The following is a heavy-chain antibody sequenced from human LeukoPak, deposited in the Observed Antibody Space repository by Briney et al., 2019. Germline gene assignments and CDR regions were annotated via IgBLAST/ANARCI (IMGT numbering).Heavy chain of an antibody. CDR2: IYYSGST. CDR1: GGSISSYY. D-gene: IGHD3-16*02. V-gene: IGHV4-59*08. CDR3: ARGNDYVWGSYRKTYYFDY. Sequence: SETLSLTCTVSGGSISSYYWSWIRQPPGKGLEWIGYIYYSGSTNYNPSLKSRVTISVDTSKNQFSLKLSSVTAADTAVYYCARGNDYVWGSYRKTYYFDYWGQGTLVTVSS. J-gene: IGHJ4*02.